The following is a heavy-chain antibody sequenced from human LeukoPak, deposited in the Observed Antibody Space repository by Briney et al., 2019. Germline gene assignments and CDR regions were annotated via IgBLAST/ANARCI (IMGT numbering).Heavy chain of an antibody. Sequence: SETLSLTCTISGGSINNYYWSWVRQPPGKGLEWIGYIYYSGSTNYNPSLKSRVTISVDTSKNQFSLKLSSVTAADTAVYYCARHKGDYGDLAAFDIWGQGTMVTVSS. J-gene: IGHJ3*02. CDR3: ARHKGDYGDLAAFDI. V-gene: IGHV4-59*08. D-gene: IGHD4-17*01. CDR1: GGSINNYY. CDR2: IYYSGST.